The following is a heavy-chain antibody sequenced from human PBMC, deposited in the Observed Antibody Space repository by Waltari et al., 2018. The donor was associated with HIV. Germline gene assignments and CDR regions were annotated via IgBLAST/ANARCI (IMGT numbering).Heavy chain of an antibody. CDR3: ARDPRSSGYYGVDV. V-gene: IGHV3-53*01. D-gene: IGHD1-26*01. Sequence: EVQLVESGGGLIETGGSLRLSCAASGFTVSSNYMSWVRQAPGKGLGGVSVIYSGGSRYYAGSVKGRFTISRDNSKNTVSLQMHSLRAEDTAVYYCARDPRSSGYYGVDVWGQGTAVTVSS. J-gene: IGHJ6*02. CDR2: IYSGGSR. CDR1: GFTVSSNY.